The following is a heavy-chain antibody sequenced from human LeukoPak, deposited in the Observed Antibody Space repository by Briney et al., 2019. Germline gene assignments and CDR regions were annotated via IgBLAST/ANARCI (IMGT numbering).Heavy chain of an antibody. Sequence: ASVEASCQASGYTFTGYYMLWGRQAPGHGLERMGWRNPNSGGTNYAQKLQSRVTKTRDTTISTAYMDLSRLRSDGTAVYYSARGLIGNCSGGSCYVLNAFDNWGQGTMVTVSS. CDR1: GYTFTGYY. V-gene: IGHV1-2*02. D-gene: IGHD2-15*01. J-gene: IGHJ3*02. CDR3: ARGLIGNCSGGSCYVLNAFDN. CDR2: RNPNSGGT.